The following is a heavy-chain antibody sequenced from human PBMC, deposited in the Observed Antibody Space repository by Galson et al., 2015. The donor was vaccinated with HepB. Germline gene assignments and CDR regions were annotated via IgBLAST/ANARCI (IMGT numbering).Heavy chain of an antibody. CDR1: GYTFTSYD. Sequence: SVKVSCKASGYTFTSYDINWVRQATGQGLEWMGWMNPNSGNTGYAQKFQGRVTMTTDTSTSTASMELRSLRSDDTAVYYCARHCYSGPPGCDWGQGTLVTVSS. CDR3: ARHCYSGPPGCD. CDR2: MNPNSGNT. J-gene: IGHJ4*02. V-gene: IGHV1-8*01. D-gene: IGHD5-12*01.